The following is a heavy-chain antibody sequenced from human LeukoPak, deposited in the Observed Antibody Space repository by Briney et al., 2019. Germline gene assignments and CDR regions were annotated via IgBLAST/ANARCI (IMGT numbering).Heavy chain of an antibody. V-gene: IGHV3-23*01. Sequence: GGSLRLSCAASGFTFSRYAMSWVRHAPGKGLEWVSAIGGSGANTYYADSVKGRFTISRDNSKSTLSLQMNSLRAEETAVYYCTKDSSVPFGITDWGQGTLVTVSS. J-gene: IGHJ4*02. CDR1: GFTFSRYA. D-gene: IGHD5/OR15-5a*01. CDR3: TKDSSVPFGITD. CDR2: IGGSGANT.